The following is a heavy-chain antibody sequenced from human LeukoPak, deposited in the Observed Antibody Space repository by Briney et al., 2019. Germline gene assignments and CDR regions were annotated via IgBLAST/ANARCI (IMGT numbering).Heavy chain of an antibody. Sequence: GGSLRLSCAASGFTVSSNYMSWVRQAPGKGLEWVSVIYSGGSTYYADSVKGRFTISRDNSKSTLYLQMNSLRAEDTAVYYCARGDWGLNYFDYWGQGTLVTVSS. J-gene: IGHJ4*02. V-gene: IGHV3-66*02. CDR2: IYSGGST. D-gene: IGHD7-27*01. CDR3: ARGDWGLNYFDY. CDR1: GFTVSSNY.